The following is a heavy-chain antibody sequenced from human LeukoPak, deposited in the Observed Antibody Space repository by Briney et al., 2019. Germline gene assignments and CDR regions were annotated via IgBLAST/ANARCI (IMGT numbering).Heavy chain of an antibody. CDR3: ARDLVATY. J-gene: IGHJ4*02. D-gene: IGHD5-12*01. V-gene: IGHV4-59*01. Sequence: SETLSLTCTVSGRPISTYYCSWLRQPPGRGLEWIGCINYSGSTNYIPSLKSRVTISVDTSKKQFSLKLSSVSAADTAMYSCARDLVATYWGQGTLVTVSS. CDR2: INYSGST. CDR1: GRPISTYY.